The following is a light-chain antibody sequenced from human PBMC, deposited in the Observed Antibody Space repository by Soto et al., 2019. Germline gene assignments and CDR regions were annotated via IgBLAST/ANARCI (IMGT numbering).Light chain of an antibody. J-gene: IGLJ3*02. CDR2: TDH. Sequence: QSVLTQPPSASGTPGQRVIISCSGSSTNIGINTANWYQQLPGTAPKLLIYTDHQRPSGVPDRFSGSKSGTSASLAISGLQSDDEADYYCAAWDDGLNAWVFGGGTKVTVL. CDR1: STNIGINT. V-gene: IGLV1-44*01. CDR3: AAWDDGLNAWV.